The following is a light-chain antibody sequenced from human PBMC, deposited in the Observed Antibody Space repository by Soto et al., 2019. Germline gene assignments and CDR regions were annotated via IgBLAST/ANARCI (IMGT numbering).Light chain of an antibody. CDR2: GAS. V-gene: IGKV3-20*01. CDR1: QNVSSSY. J-gene: IGKJ4*01. CDR3: QQYGRSPLT. Sequence: IVLTQSPGTLSLSPGERATLSCRASQNVSSSYLAWYQQKAGQAPRLLIHGASSRATGISDRFSGSGSGTDFTLTISRLEPEDFAVYYCQQYGRSPLTFGGGTRVEIK.